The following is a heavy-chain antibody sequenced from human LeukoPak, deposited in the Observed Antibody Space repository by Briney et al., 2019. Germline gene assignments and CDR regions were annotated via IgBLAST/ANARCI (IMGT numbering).Heavy chain of an antibody. V-gene: IGHV3-64*02. Sequence: RTGGSLRLSCVASGFTFYNYAMHWVRQAPGKGLEYVSAIGGNGDTSYYADSVKGRFTISRDNSKNTVYLQLGGLRTEDMAVYYCATRHEYSYPYWGQGTLVTVSS. CDR3: ATRHEYSYPY. J-gene: IGHJ4*02. CDR1: GFTFYNYA. D-gene: IGHD5-18*01. CDR2: IGGNGDTS.